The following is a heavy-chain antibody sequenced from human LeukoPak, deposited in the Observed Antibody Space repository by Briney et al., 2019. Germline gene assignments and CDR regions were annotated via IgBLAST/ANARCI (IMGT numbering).Heavy chain of an antibody. CDR1: GFTVSSNY. D-gene: IGHD6-6*01. V-gene: IGHV3-66*02. CDR3: AKRETIPWSIAAQPGVLAFDY. J-gene: IGHJ4*02. CDR2: IYSAGST. Sequence: PGGSPRLSSAASGFTVSSNYMSWVRQAPGKGLEWGPVIYSAGSTYYADSVKGRFTISRDNSKNTLYLKMISLRAEDTAVYYCAKRETIPWSIAAQPGVLAFDYWGQGTLVTVSS.